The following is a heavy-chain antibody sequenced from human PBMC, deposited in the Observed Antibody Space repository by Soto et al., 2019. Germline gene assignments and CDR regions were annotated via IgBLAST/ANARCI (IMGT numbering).Heavy chain of an antibody. Sequence: GGSLRLSCAASGFTFSSYAMSWVRQAPGKGLEWVSAISGSGGSTYYADSVKGRFTISRDNSKNTLYLQMNSLRAEDTAVYYCAKVANQWLVPVDWFDPWGQGTLVTVSS. CDR3: AKVANQWLVPVDWFDP. D-gene: IGHD6-19*01. CDR2: ISGSGGST. J-gene: IGHJ5*02. V-gene: IGHV3-23*01. CDR1: GFTFSSYA.